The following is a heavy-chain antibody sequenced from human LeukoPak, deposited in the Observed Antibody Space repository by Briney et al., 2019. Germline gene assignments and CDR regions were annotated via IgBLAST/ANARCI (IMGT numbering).Heavy chain of an antibody. CDR1: WFPFRYYS. V-gene: IGHV3-21*01. CDR2: ISSSSSYI. D-gene: IGHD7-27*01. CDR3: ARDQVSWISGEDY. J-gene: IGHJ4*02. Sequence: GSLRLSRAASWFPFRYYSMNWVRPGSGKGLEWVPTISSSSSYIYYADSVKGRFTISRDNAKNSLYLQMNSLRAEDTAVYYCARDQVSWISGEDYWGQGTLVTVSS.